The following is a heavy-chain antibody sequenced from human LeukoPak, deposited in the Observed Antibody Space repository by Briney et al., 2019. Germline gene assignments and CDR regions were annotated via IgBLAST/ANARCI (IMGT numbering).Heavy chain of an antibody. CDR1: GFTFSDYY. D-gene: IGHD2-21*01. Sequence: PGGSLRLSCTASGFTFSDYYMSWIRQAPGKGLEWVSYISSSGSTIYYADSVKGRFTISRDNAKNSLYLQMSGLRAEDTAVYYCVRDGGCGSDCFSHWGQGTLVTVSS. V-gene: IGHV3-11*04. CDR3: VRDGGCGSDCFSH. J-gene: IGHJ4*02. CDR2: ISSSGSTI.